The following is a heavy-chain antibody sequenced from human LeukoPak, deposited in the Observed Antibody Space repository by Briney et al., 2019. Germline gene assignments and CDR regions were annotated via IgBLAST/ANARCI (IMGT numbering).Heavy chain of an antibody. CDR3: AKDLTPFLEWLLSPDYYYGMDV. V-gene: IGHV3-48*01. Sequence: PGGSLRLSCAASEFTFSSYSMNWVRQAPGKGLEWVSYITNSGNSKSYADSVKGRFTISRDNSKNTLYLQMNSLRAEDTAVYYCAKDLTPFLEWLLSPDYYYGMDVWGQGTTVTVSS. J-gene: IGHJ6*02. CDR2: ITNSGNSK. CDR1: EFTFSSYS. D-gene: IGHD3-3*02.